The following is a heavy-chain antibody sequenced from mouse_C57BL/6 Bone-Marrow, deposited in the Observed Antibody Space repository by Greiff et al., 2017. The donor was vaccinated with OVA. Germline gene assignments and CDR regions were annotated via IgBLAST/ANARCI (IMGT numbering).Heavy chain of an antibody. J-gene: IGHJ1*03. CDR3: TTYYGSSSNWYFDV. V-gene: IGHV14-4*01. CDR2: IDPENGDT. D-gene: IGHD1-1*01. Sequence: VQLQQSGAELVRPGASVKLSCTASGFNIKDDYMHWVKQRPEQGLEWIGWIDPENGDTEYASKFQGKATITADTSSNTAYLQLSSLTSEDTAVYYCTTYYGSSSNWYFDVWGTGTTVTVSS. CDR1: GFNIKDDY.